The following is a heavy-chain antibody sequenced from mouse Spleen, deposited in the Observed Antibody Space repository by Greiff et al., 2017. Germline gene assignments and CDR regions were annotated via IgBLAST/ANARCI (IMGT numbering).Heavy chain of an antibody. D-gene: IGHD2-3*01. CDR2: IYPGDGDT. V-gene: IGHV1-82*01. CDR3: ARGGLLPLMDY. CDR1: GYAFSSSW. Sequence: QVQLQQSGPELVKPGASVKISCKASGYAFSSSWMNWVKQRPGKGLEWIGRIYPGDGDTNYNGKFKGKATLTADKSSSTAYMQLSSLTSEDSAVYFCARGGLLPLMDYWGQGTSVTVSS. J-gene: IGHJ4*01.